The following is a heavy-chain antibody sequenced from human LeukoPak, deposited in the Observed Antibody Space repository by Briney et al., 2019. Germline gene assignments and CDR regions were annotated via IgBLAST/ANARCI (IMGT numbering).Heavy chain of an antibody. V-gene: IGHV1-8*01. CDR1: GYTFTNYD. J-gene: IGHJ4*02. CDR3: ARVNCSSTSCRSKFLDY. D-gene: IGHD2-2*01. CDR2: MNPNSRNT. Sequence: GASVKVSCKASGYTFTNYDINWVRQATGQGLEWMGWMNPNSRNTGYAQKFQGRVTMTRNTSISTAYMELSRLGSEDTAVYYCARVNCSSTSCRSKFLDYWGQGTLVTVSS.